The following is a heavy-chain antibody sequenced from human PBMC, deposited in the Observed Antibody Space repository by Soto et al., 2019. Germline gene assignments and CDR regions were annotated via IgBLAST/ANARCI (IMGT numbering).Heavy chain of an antibody. D-gene: IGHD3-22*01. Sequence: EVQLLESGGGLAQPGGSLRLSCAASGFTLNNYAVTWVRQAPGKGLEWVSAISSSDGSTHYADSVKGRFTVSRDNSKNTLFLQMSSLRAEDTAVYFCARPRYDYNILDYWGQGTLVTVSS. J-gene: IGHJ4*02. CDR3: ARPRYDYNILDY. CDR2: ISSSDGST. CDR1: GFTLNNYA. V-gene: IGHV3-23*01.